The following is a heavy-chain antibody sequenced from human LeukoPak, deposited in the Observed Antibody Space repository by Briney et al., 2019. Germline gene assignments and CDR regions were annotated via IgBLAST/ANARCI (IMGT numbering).Heavy chain of an antibody. CDR3: ARDQMGGYSYGYSDY. CDR2: IKQDGSEK. D-gene: IGHD5-18*01. CDR1: GFTFSSYW. Sequence: GGSLRLSCAASGFTFSSYWMSWVRQAPGKGLEWVANIKQDGSEKYYVDSVKGRFTISRDNAKNSLYLQMNSLRAEDTAVYYCARDQMGGYSYGYSDYWGQGTLVTVSS. V-gene: IGHV3-7*01. J-gene: IGHJ4*02.